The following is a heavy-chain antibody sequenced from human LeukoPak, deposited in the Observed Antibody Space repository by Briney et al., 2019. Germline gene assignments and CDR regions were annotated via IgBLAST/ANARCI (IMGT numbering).Heavy chain of an antibody. Sequence: PSETLSLTCAVYGGSFSGYYWSWIRQPPGKGLEWIGEINHSGSTNYNPSLKSRVTISVDTSKNQFSLKLSSVTAADTAVYYCARGRGIAAAGTPYYYYYGMDVWGQGTTVTVSS. J-gene: IGHJ6*02. V-gene: IGHV4-34*01. CDR1: GGSFSGYY. CDR3: ARGRGIAAAGTPYYYYYGMDV. CDR2: INHSGST. D-gene: IGHD6-13*01.